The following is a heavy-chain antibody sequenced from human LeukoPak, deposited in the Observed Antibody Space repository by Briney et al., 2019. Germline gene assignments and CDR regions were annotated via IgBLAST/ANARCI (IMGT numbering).Heavy chain of an antibody. CDR3: ARGQGATVPQVGKNWFDP. V-gene: IGHV4-34*01. CDR1: IDSFSNYH. Sequence: SETLSLTCAVYIDSFSNYHWNWIRQTPAKGMEWIGEVNESGGTNISPSLRSRVILSVDTSKNQFSLKLISVTVADTAIYYCARGQGATVPQVGKNWFDPWGQGTRVTVPS. J-gene: IGHJ5*02. CDR2: VNESGGT. D-gene: IGHD1-26*01.